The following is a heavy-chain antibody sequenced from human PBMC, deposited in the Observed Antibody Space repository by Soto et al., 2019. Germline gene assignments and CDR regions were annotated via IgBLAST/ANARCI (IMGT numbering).Heavy chain of an antibody. J-gene: IGHJ6*02. CDR3: ARDASRVSHYYGLDV. CDR1: GGTLSTHP. CDR2: IIPFYGSS. Sequence: QVELMQSGAEVKKPGSSVKVSCTTSGGTLSTHPISWVRQAPGQGFEWMAMIIPFYGSSNHAQKFQGRVTITVDESTNTVYMTLSSLTSEDTAVYYCARDASRVSHYYGLDVWGQGTTVTVSS. V-gene: IGHV1-69*18.